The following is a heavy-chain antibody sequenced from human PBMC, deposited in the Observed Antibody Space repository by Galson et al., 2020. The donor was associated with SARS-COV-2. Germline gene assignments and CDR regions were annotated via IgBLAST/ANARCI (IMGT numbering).Heavy chain of an antibody. CDR1: GGSITSYY. J-gene: IGHJ6*02. V-gene: IGHV4-59*01. CDR3: VRVEGDSSGYYYYGLDP. Sequence: SETLSLTCTVSGGSITSYYWNWIRQAPGKGLEWIGYMSYSGRTNYNPSLESRVTMSLDTSKRQFSLRLSSVTAADTARYYCVRVEGDSSGYYYYGLDPWGLGTTVTVSS. CDR2: MSYSGRT. D-gene: IGHD6-25*01.